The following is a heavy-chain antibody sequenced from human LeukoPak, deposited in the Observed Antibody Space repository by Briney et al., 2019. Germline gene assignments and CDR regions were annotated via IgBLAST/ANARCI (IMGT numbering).Heavy chain of an antibody. CDR2: ISSSSSYL. CDR3: ARLRNGGAFDI. D-gene: IGHD2-8*01. Sequence: GGSLRLSCAASGFTFSSYSMNWVRQAPGKGLEWVSSISSSSSYLYYADSVKGRFTISRDNAKNSLYLQMNSLRAEDTAVYYCARLRNGGAFDIWGQGTMVTVSS. J-gene: IGHJ3*02. CDR1: GFTFSSYS. V-gene: IGHV3-21*01.